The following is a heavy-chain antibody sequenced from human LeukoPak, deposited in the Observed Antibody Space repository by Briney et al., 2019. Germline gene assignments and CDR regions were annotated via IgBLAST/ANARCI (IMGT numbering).Heavy chain of an antibody. V-gene: IGHV3-53*01. CDR1: GFTVSSNY. J-gene: IGHJ4*02. CDR3: ARGSADPY. D-gene: IGHD1-26*01. CDR2: IYSGGST. Sequence: SGGSLRLSCAASGFTVSSNYMSWVRQAPGKGLEWVSVIYSGGSTYYADSVRGRFTISRDNAKNTLYLQMNSLRAEDTAVYYCARGSADPYWGQGTLVTVSS.